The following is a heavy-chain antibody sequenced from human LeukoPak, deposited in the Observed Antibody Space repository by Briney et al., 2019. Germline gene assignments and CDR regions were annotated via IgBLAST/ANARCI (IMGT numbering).Heavy chain of an antibody. CDR1: GFTFSSYS. CDR3: ARGVGTMVRVRFDY. Sequence: GGSLRLSCAASGFTFSSYSMNWVRQAPGKGLEWVSSISSSSSYIYYADSVKGRFTISRDNAKNSLYLQMNSLRAEDTAVYYCARGVGTMVRVRFDYWGQGTLVTVSP. D-gene: IGHD3-10*01. CDR2: ISSSSSYI. J-gene: IGHJ4*02. V-gene: IGHV3-21*01.